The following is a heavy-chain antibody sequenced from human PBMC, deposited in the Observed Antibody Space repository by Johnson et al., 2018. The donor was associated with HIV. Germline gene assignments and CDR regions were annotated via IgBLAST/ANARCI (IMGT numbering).Heavy chain of an antibody. CDR2: IKQDGSEK. CDR3: AKSDGFDI. J-gene: IGHJ3*02. CDR1: GFAFSNFG. V-gene: IGHV3-30*18. Sequence: QVQLVESGGGVVQPGRSLRLSCAASGFAFSNFGMHWVRQAPGKGLEWVANIKQDGSEKYYADSVKGRFTISRDNSKNTLYLQMNSLRAEDTAVYYCAKSDGFDIWGQGTMVTVAS.